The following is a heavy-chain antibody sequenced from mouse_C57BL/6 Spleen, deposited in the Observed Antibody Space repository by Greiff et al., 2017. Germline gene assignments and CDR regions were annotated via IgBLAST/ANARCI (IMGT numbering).Heavy chain of an antibody. D-gene: IGHD1-1*01. V-gene: IGHV1-82*01. CDR2: NYPGDGDT. J-gene: IGHJ4*01. CDR3: ARAHYGSSHYYAMDY. Sequence: QVQLQQSGPELVKPGASVKISCKASGYAFSSSWMNWVKQRPGKGLEWIGRNYPGDGDTNYNGKFKGKATLTADKSSSTAYMQLSSLTSEDSAVYFCARAHYGSSHYYAMDYWGQGTSVTVSS. CDR1: GYAFSSSW.